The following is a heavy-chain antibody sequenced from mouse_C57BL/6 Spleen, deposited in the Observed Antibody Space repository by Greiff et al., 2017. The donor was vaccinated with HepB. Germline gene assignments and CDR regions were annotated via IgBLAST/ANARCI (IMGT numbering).Heavy chain of an antibody. CDR2: IDPSDSYT. Sequence: QVQLKQPGAELVKPGASVKLSCKASGYTFTSYWMQWVKQRPGQGLEWIGEIDPSDSYTNYNQKFKGKATLTVDTSSSTAYMQLSSLTSEDSAVYYCARGDYGNCFDYWGQGTTLTVSS. J-gene: IGHJ2*01. D-gene: IGHD2-1*01. CDR1: GYTFTSYW. CDR3: ARGDYGNCFDY. V-gene: IGHV1-50*01.